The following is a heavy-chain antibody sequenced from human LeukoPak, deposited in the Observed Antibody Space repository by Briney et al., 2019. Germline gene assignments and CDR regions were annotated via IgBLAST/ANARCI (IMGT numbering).Heavy chain of an antibody. D-gene: IGHD6-13*01. CDR3: ARQSAAGTSLRLDI. J-gene: IGHJ3*02. CDR2: IYYSGST. Sequence: SETLSLTCTVSGGSISSYYWSWTRQPPGKGLEWIGYIYYSGSTNYNPSLKSRVTISVDTSKNQFSLKLSSVTAADTAVYYCARQSAAGTSLRLDIWGQGTMVTVSS. CDR1: GGSISSYY. V-gene: IGHV4-59*08.